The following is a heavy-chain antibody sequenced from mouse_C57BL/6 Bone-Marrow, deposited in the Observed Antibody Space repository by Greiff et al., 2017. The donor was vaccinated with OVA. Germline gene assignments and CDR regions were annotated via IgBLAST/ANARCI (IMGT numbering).Heavy chain of an antibody. J-gene: IGHJ1*03. Sequence: QVQLQQSGAELVRPGASVTLSCKASGYTFTDYEMHWVKQTPVHGLEWIGAIDPETGGTAYNQKFKGEAILTADKSSSTAYMELRSLTSEDSAVYYCTRRGYGSSYDWYFDVWGTGTTVTVSS. CDR1: GYTFTDYE. D-gene: IGHD1-1*01. CDR2: IDPETGGT. V-gene: IGHV1-15*01. CDR3: TRRGYGSSYDWYFDV.